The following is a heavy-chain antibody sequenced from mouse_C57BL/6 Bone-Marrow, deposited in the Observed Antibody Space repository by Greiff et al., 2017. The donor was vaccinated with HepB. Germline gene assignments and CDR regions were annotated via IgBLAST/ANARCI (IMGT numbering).Heavy chain of an antibody. V-gene: IGHV1-20*01. D-gene: IGHD1-1*01. Sequence: VQLQQSGPELVKPGDSVKISCKASGYSFTGYFMNWVLQSHGKSLEWIGRINPYNDDTFYNQKFKGKATLTVDKSYSTAHMELRSLTSEDSAVYYCAREGGGRSSYWYFDVWGTGTTVTVSS. J-gene: IGHJ1*03. CDR2: INPYNDDT. CDR1: GYSFTGYF. CDR3: AREGGGRSSYWYFDV.